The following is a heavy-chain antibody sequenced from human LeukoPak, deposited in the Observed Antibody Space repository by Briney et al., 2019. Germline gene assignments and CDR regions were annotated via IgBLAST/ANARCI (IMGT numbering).Heavy chain of an antibody. V-gene: IGHV3-30*03. J-gene: IGHJ6*02. D-gene: IGHD3-3*01. Sequence: SGGSLRLSCAASGFTFSSYGMRWVRQAPGKGLEWVAVISYDGSNKYYADSVKGRFTISRDNAKDSLYLQMNSLRAEDTAVYYCAREPDARYYDFWSGYMDVWGQGTTVTVSS. CDR2: ISYDGSNK. CDR1: GFTFSSYG. CDR3: AREPDARYYDFWSGYMDV.